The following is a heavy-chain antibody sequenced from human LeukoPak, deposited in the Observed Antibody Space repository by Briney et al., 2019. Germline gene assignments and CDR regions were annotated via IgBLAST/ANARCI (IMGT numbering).Heavy chain of an antibody. CDR1: GYTFPNYY. Sequence: ASVKVSCQASGYTFPNYYMHWLRQAPGQGLAWMGIINPSGGNTSYAQKFQGRVTMTRDTSTSTVYMELSSLRSEDTAVYYCARDARETYYYDSSGYTPWYYYMDVWGKGTTVTVSS. CDR3: ARDARETYYYDSSGYTPWYYYMDV. D-gene: IGHD3-22*01. CDR2: INPSGGNT. J-gene: IGHJ6*03. V-gene: IGHV1-46*01.